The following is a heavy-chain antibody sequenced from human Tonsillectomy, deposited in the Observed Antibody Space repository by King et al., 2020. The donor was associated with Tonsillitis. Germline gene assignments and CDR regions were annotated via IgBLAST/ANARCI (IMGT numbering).Heavy chain of an antibody. CDR2: IYYSGST. Sequence: VQLQESGPGLVKPSETLSLTCTVSGSSISSYYWSWIRQPPGKGLEWIGYIYYSGSTNYNPSLKSRVTISVDTSKNQFSLKLSSVTAADTAVYYCARGYSSPLYGMDVWGQGTTVTVSS. D-gene: IGHD6-19*01. CDR1: GSSISSYY. CDR3: ARGYSSPLYGMDV. J-gene: IGHJ6*02. V-gene: IGHV4-59*01.